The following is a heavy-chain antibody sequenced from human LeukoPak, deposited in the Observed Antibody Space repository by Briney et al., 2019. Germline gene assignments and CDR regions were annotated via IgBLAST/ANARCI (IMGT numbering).Heavy chain of an antibody. CDR3: ARGPPGRVVVAAATRQNYYMDV. D-gene: IGHD2-15*01. V-gene: IGHV4-34*01. CDR2: INHSGST. Sequence: SETLSLTCAVYGGSFSGYYWSWIRQPPGKGLEWIGEINHSGSTNYNPSLKSRVTISVDTSKNQFSLKLSSVTAADTAVYYCARGPPGRVVVAAATRQNYYMDVWGKGTTVTVSS. J-gene: IGHJ6*03. CDR1: GGSFSGYY.